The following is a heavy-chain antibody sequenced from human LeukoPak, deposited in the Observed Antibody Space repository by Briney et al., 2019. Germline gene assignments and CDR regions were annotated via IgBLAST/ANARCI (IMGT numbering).Heavy chain of an antibody. D-gene: IGHD2-2*02. V-gene: IGHV1-18*01. CDR3: ARIVVPAATPYWYFDL. CDR1: GYTFTSYG. CDR2: ISAYNGNT. J-gene: IGHJ2*01. Sequence: ASVKVSCKASGYTFTSYGISWVRQAPGQGLEWMGWISAYNGNTSYAQKLQGRVTMTTDTSTSTAYMELRSLRSDDTAVYYCARIVVPAATPYWYFDLWGRGTLVTVSS.